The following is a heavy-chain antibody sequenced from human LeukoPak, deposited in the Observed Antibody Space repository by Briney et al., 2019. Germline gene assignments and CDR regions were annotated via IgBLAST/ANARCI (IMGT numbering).Heavy chain of an antibody. CDR2: ISSSSSTI. J-gene: IGHJ4*02. Sequence: AGGSLRLSCAASGFTFSSYSMNWVRQAPGKGLEWVSYISSSSSTIYYADSVKGRFTISRGNAKNSLYLQMNSLRAEDTAVYYCARDDSSGYRPFDYWGQGTLVTVSS. D-gene: IGHD3-22*01. CDR3: ARDDSSGYRPFDY. CDR1: GFTFSSYS. V-gene: IGHV3-48*01.